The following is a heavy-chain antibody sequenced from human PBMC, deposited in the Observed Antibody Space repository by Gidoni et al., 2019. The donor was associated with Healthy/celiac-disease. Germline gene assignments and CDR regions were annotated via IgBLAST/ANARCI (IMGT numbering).Heavy chain of an antibody. D-gene: IGHD6-19*01. CDR3: AKDSRYSSGWNDWFDP. Sequence: EVQLLESGGGLVQPGGSLRLSCAAYGFTFGSYAMLCVRQAPGKGLGWVSAISGSGGSTYYADSVKGRFTISRDNSKNTLYLQMNSLRAEDTAVYYCAKDSRYSSGWNDWFDPWGQGTLVTVSS. V-gene: IGHV3-23*01. CDR2: ISGSGGST. J-gene: IGHJ5*02. CDR1: GFTFGSYA.